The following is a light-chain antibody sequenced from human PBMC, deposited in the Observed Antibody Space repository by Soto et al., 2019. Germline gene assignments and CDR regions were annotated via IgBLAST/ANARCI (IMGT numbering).Light chain of an antibody. CDR1: QSVTSN. V-gene: IGKV3-15*01. J-gene: IGKJ4*01. CDR3: QQYNNWPPLT. CDR2: DAS. Sequence: EVVMTQSPATLSVSPGESATLSCRASQSVTSNLAWYQQKPGQPPSLLIYDASTRATGIPARFSGSGSGTDFTLTISSLQSEDFAVYYCQQYNNWPPLTFGGGTKVEIK.